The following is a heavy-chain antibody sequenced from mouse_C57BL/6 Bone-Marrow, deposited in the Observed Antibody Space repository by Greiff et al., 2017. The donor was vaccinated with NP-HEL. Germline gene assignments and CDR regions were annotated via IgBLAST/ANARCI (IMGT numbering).Heavy chain of an antibody. CDR2: IDPENGDT. D-gene: IGHD2-5*01. Sequence: EVKLMESGAELVRPGASVKLSCTASGFYIKDAYMHWVKQRPEQGLEWIGWIDPENGDTEYASKFQGKATITADTSSNTAYLQLSILTSEDTAVYYCTTPYSNYYFDYWGQGTTLTVSS. J-gene: IGHJ2*01. CDR3: TTPYSNYYFDY. CDR1: GFYIKDAY. V-gene: IGHV14-4*01.